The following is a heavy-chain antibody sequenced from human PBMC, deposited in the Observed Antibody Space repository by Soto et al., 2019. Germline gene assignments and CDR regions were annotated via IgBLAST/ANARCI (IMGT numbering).Heavy chain of an antibody. CDR1: GGTFSSYA. CDR2: IIPIFGTA. J-gene: IGHJ4*02. D-gene: IGHD3-10*01. Sequence: QVQLVQSGAEVKKPGSSVKVSCKASGGTFSSYAISWVRQAHGQGLAWMGGIIPIFGTANSAQQFQGRVTIPADKSTSTAYMELSSLRSEDTAVYYCARGLSYYGSGSYLFDYWGQGTLVTVSS. V-gene: IGHV1-69*06. CDR3: ARGLSYYGSGSYLFDY.